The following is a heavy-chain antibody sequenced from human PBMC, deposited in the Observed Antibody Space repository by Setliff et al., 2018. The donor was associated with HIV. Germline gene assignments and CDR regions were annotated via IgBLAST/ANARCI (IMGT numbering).Heavy chain of an antibody. CDR1: GFTFSDYY. CDR2: ISSSSTYR. D-gene: IGHD1-1*01. J-gene: IGHJ4*02. V-gene: IGHV3-11*06. CDR3: ARGTPGIFDY. Sequence: PGGSLRLSCAASGFTFSDYYMSWIRQAPGKGLEWVSYISSSSTYRIYADSVKGRFTSSRDNAKNTLYLQMNSLRVEDTAVYFCARGTPGIFDYWGQGALVTVSS.